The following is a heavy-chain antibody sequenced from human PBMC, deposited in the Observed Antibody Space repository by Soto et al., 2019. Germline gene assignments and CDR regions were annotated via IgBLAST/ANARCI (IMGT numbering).Heavy chain of an antibody. CDR3: AKDSPSDYHYYYGMDL. CDR2: ISGSGGST. V-gene: IGHV3-23*01. Sequence: LRLSCAASGFTFSSYAMSWVRQAPGKGLEWVSAISGSGGSTYYADSVKGRFTISRDNSKNTLYLQMNSLRAEDTAVYYCAKDSPSDYHYYYGMDLWGQGTTVTVSS. CDR1: GFTFSSYA. J-gene: IGHJ6*02.